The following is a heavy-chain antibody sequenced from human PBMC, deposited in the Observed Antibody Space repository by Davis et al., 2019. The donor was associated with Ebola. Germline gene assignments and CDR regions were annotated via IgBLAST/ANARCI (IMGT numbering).Heavy chain of an antibody. D-gene: IGHD6-13*01. Sequence: ASVKVSCKASGGTFSSYAISWVRQAPGQGLEWMGWISAYNGNTNYAQKLQGRVTMTRDTSTSTVYMELSSLRSEDTAVYYCAREGQQLVPDYYYYGMDVWGQGTTVTVSS. CDR3: AREGQQLVPDYYYYGMDV. CDR2: ISAYNGNT. V-gene: IGHV1-18*01. CDR1: GGTFSSYA. J-gene: IGHJ6*02.